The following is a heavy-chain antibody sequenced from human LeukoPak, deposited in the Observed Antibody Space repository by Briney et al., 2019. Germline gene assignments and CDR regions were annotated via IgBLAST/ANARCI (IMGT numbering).Heavy chain of an antibody. Sequence: GASVKVSCKASGYTFTGYYMHWVRQAPGQGLEWMGRINPNSGGTNYAQKFQGRVTMTRDTSISTAYMELSRLRSDDTAVYYCARGGIVVVTAADYWGQGTLVTVSS. CDR3: ARGGIVVVTAADY. D-gene: IGHD2-21*02. CDR2: INPNSGGT. V-gene: IGHV1-2*06. CDR1: GYTFTGYY. J-gene: IGHJ4*02.